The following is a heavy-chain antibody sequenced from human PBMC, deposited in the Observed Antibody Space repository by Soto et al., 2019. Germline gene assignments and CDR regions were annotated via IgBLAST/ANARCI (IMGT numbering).Heavy chain of an antibody. D-gene: IGHD3-10*02. J-gene: IGHJ4*02. V-gene: IGHV3-43*01. CDR1: GFTFDDYT. Sequence: GGSLRLSCAASGFTFDDYTMHWVRQAPGKGLEWVSLISWDGGSTYYADSVKGRFTISRDNSKNSLYLQMNSLRTEDTALYYCAKDAVGDRPMYYFDYWGQGTLVTVSS. CDR2: ISWDGGST. CDR3: AKDAVGDRPMYYFDY.